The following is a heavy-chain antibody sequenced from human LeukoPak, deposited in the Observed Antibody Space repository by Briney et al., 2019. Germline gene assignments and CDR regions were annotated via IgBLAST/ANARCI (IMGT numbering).Heavy chain of an antibody. J-gene: IGHJ4*02. CDR2: TSYDGNT. V-gene: IGHV1-18*04. D-gene: IGHD6-19*01. Sequence: AASVKVSFKASGYTFINYGISWVRQAPGLGLEWMGWTSYDGNTNYAQKFQDRVTMTTDTFTTTAYMELRSLESDDTAVYYCARHSGSGWQALGYWGQGTLVTVSS. CDR3: ARHSGSGWQALGY. CDR1: GYTFINYG.